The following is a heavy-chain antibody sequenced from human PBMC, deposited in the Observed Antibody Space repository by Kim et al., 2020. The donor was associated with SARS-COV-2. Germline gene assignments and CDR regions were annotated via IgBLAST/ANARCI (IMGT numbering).Heavy chain of an antibody. D-gene: IGHD3-22*01. CDR3: TTDPSGYYHVGWYFDL. V-gene: IGHV3-15*01. CDR2: IKSKTDGGTT. J-gene: IGHJ2*01. CDR1: GFTFSNAW. Sequence: GGSLRLSCAASGFTFSNAWMSWVRQAPGKGLEWVGRIKSKTDGGTTDYAAPVKGRFTISRDDSKNTLYLQMNSLKTEDTAVYYCTTDPSGYYHVGWYFDLWGRGTLVTVSS.